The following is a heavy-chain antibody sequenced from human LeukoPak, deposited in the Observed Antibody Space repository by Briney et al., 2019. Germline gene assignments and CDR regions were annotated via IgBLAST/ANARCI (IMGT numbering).Heavy chain of an antibody. CDR2: ISWNSGSI. CDR1: GFTFDDYA. V-gene: IGHV3-9*01. J-gene: IGHJ4*02. CDR3: AKGGYSYDPYYFDY. D-gene: IGHD5-18*01. Sequence: PGGSLRLSCAASGFTFDDYAMHWVRQAPGKGLEWVSGISWNSGSIGYADSVKGRFTISRDNAKNSLYLQMNSLRAEETALYYCAKGGYSYDPYYFDYWGQGTLVTVSS.